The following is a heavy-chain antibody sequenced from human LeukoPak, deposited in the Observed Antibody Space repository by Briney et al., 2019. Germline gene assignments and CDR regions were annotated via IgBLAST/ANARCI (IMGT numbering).Heavy chain of an antibody. Sequence: GGSLRLSRAASGFTFRSYEMNWVRQAPGKGLEWVSYISSGGSTMYYADSVKGRFTISRDNPNNSLYLQMNSLRAEDTAVYYCAVHQNYSKYGYYYGMDVWGQGTTVTVSS. CDR3: AVHQNYSKYGYYYGMDV. D-gene: IGHD4-11*01. V-gene: IGHV3-48*03. CDR2: ISSGGSTM. J-gene: IGHJ6*02. CDR1: GFTFRSYE.